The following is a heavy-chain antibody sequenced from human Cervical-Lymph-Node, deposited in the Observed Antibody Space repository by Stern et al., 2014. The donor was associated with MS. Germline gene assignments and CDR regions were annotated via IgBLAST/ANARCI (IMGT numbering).Heavy chain of an antibody. V-gene: IGHV3-48*01. D-gene: IGHD4-23*01. J-gene: IGHJ4*02. CDR1: GFTFRSYS. CDR3: ARILRNSREDG. Sequence: EVQLEESGGALVQPGGSLRLSCAASGFTFRSYSMNWVRQAPGQGLEWVSYISYSSSDIHYADSEKGRFTISRDNAKNSLFLQMNSLRAEDTAVYYCARILRNSREDGWGQGTLVTVSS. CDR2: ISYSSSDI.